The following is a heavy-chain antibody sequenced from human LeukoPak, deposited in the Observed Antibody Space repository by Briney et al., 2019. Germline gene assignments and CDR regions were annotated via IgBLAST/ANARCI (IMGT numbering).Heavy chain of an antibody. J-gene: IGHJ4*02. CDR1: GGSITDNY. V-gene: IGHV4-59*01. CDR3: ARVTGYMIEDYFDY. Sequence: SETLSFTCTVSGGSITDNYWSWIRQTPGEGLEWIGFISYNGITNYNPSLKSRVTISVDTSKNQFSLKLSSVTAADTAVYYCARVTGYMIEDYFDYWGQGTLVTVSS. D-gene: IGHD3-22*01. CDR2: ISYNGIT.